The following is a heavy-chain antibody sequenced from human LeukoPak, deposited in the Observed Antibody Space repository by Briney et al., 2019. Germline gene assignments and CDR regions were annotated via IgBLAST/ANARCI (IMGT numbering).Heavy chain of an antibody. Sequence: AGGSLRLSCAASGFTFSSYAMSWVRQAPGKGLEWVGRIKSKTDGGTTDYAAPVKGRFTISRDDSKNTLYLQMNSLKTEDTAVYYCTTSGGFYDYVWGSYRGDDYWGQGTLVTVSS. J-gene: IGHJ4*02. CDR2: IKSKTDGGTT. CDR3: TTSGGFYDYVWGSYRGDDY. CDR1: GFTFSSYA. D-gene: IGHD3-16*02. V-gene: IGHV3-15*01.